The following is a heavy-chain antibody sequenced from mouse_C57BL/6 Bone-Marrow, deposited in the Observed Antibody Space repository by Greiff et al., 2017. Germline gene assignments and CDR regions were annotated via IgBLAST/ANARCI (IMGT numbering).Heavy chain of an antibody. Sequence: EVQLVESGGDLVKPGGSLKLSCAASGFTFSSYGMSWVRQTPDKRLEWVATISRGGSYTYYPDSVKGRFTIARDNAKNTLYLQMSSLKSEDTAMYYCARHGYDYLCYYAMDYWGQGTSVTVSS. V-gene: IGHV5-6*01. CDR3: ARHGYDYLCYYAMDY. J-gene: IGHJ4*01. CDR2: ISRGGSYT. CDR1: GFTFSSYG. D-gene: IGHD2-4*01.